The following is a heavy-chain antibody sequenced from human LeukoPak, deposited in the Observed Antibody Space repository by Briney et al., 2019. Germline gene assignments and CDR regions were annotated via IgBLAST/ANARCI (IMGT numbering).Heavy chain of an antibody. J-gene: IGHJ4*02. CDR1: GFTFGHYA. D-gene: IGHD6-13*01. CDR3: TGRIGTTYSSSWDY. V-gene: IGHV3-23*01. CDR2: ISGSGGST. Sequence: GGSLRLSCTGSGFTFGHYALAWVRQAPGKGLEWVSAISGSGGSTYYADSVKGRFTISRDNSKNTLYLQMNSLRAEDTAVYYCTGRIGTTYSSSWDYWGQGTLVTVSS.